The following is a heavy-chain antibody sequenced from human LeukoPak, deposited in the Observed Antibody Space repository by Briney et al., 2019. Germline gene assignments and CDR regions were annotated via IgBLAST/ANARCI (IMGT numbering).Heavy chain of an antibody. CDR2: MYYSMST. CDR3: AREVSGTYRIDS. D-gene: IGHD1-26*01. J-gene: IGHJ4*02. CDR1: GGSINSALYY. Sequence: SETLSLTCTVSGGSINSALYYWAWIRQPPGKGLEWIGRMYYSMSTYYNPSLKSRVTTSVDTSKNQFSLKLSSVTAADTAVYYCAREVSGTYRIDSWGQGTLVTVSS. V-gene: IGHV4-39*07.